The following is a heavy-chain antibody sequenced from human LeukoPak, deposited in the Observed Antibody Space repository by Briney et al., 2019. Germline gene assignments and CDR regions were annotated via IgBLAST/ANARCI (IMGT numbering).Heavy chain of an antibody. CDR2: ISWNGGSV. J-gene: IGHJ4*02. D-gene: IGHD6-13*01. CDR3: ARDSGIAAAGTPY. CDR1: GFSFDDYV. Sequence: GGSLRLSCAASGFSFDDYVMHWVRQAPGKGLEWVSGISWNGGSVGYADSVKGRFTISRDNAKNSLYLQMNSLRAEDTAVYYCARDSGIAAAGTPYWGQGTLVTVSS. V-gene: IGHV3-9*01.